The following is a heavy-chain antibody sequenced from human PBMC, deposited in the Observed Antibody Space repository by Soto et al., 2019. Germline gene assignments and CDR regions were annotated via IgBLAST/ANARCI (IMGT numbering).Heavy chain of an antibody. Sequence: GGSLRLSCAASGFTFSTYWMHWVRQVPGKGLVWVSRIKGDGSSISYADSVKGRFTISRDNAENTLYLQMGSLRADDTAVYYCARGLKNYYGVDVWGQGTTVTSP. CDR3: ARGLKNYYGVDV. CDR1: GFTFSTYW. V-gene: IGHV3-74*01. J-gene: IGHJ6*02. CDR2: IKGDGSSI.